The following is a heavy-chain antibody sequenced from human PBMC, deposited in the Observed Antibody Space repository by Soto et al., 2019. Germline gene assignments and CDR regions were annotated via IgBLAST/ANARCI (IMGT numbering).Heavy chain of an antibody. CDR3: ARETIHYGDYYYGMDV. Sequence: QVQLQESGPGLVKPSQTLSLTCTVSGGSISSSGYYWSWIRQHPGKGLEWIGYIYYSGSTYYNPSLKSRATISVDTSKNQFSLKLSSVTAADTAVYYCARETIHYGDYYYGMDVWGQGTTVTVSS. CDR1: GGSISSSGYY. J-gene: IGHJ6*02. V-gene: IGHV4-31*03. CDR2: IYYSGST. D-gene: IGHD4-17*01.